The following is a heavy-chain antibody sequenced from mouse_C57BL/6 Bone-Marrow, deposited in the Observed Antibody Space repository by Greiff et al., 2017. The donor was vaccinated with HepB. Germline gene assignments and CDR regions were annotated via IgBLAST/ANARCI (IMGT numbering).Heavy chain of an antibody. J-gene: IGHJ4*01. Sequence: EVKLMESGGGLVQPKGSLKLSCAASGFSFNTYAMNWVRQAPGKGLEWVARIRSKSNNYATYYADSVKDRFTISRDDSESMLYLQMNNLKTEDTAMYYCVRPPDYYGNSLYAMDYWGQGTSVTVSS. D-gene: IGHD2-1*01. CDR3: VRPPDYYGNSLYAMDY. CDR1: GFSFNTYA. V-gene: IGHV10-1*01. CDR2: IRSKSNNYAT.